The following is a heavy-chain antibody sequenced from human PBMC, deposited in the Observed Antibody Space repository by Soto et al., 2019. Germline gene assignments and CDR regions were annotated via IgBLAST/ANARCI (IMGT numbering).Heavy chain of an antibody. CDR3: ATFTFGRPFDT. Sequence: PGGSLRLSCAASGFTFNTYAMSWVRQAPGQGLEWVSAISGSGFSTYYADSVKGRFSLSSDSSKNTLFLQMNSLRADDTVVYFCATFTFGRPFDTWGQGTMVTVSS. J-gene: IGHJ3*02. CDR1: GFTFNTYA. V-gene: IGHV3-23*01. CDR2: ISGSGFST. D-gene: IGHD3-3*01.